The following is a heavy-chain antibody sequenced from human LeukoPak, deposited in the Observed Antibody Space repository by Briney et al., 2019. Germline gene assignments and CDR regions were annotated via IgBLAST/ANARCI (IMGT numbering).Heavy chain of an antibody. D-gene: IGHD2-15*01. Sequence: GGSLRLSCAASGFTFSSYAMSWVRQAPGKGLEWVSATSGSGGSTYYADSVKGRFTISRDNSKNTLYLQMNSLRAEDTAVYYCAKPGSSTRNYFDFWGQGTLVTVSS. CDR1: GFTFSSYA. CDR2: TSGSGGST. J-gene: IGHJ4*02. CDR3: AKPGSSTRNYFDF. V-gene: IGHV3-23*01.